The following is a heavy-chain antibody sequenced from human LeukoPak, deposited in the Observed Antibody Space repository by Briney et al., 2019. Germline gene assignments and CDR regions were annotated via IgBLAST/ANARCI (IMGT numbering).Heavy chain of an antibody. V-gene: IGHV3-11*04. D-gene: IGHD3-16*01. J-gene: IGHJ4*02. Sequence: PGGSLRLSCAASGFTFSDYYMSWIRQTPGKGLEWVSYISSSGSTIYYADSVKGRFTISRDNAKNSLYLQMNSLRAGDTAVYYCARDPPSRGTRYFDYWGQGILVTVSS. CDR2: ISSSGSTI. CDR1: GFTFSDYY. CDR3: ARDPPSRGTRYFDY.